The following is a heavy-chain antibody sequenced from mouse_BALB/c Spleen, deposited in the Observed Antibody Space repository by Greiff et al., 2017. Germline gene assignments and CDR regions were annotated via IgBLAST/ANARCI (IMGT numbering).Heavy chain of an antibody. V-gene: IGHV2-9*02. Sequence: QVQLKESGPGLVAPSQSLSITCTVSGFSLTSYGVHWVRQPPGKGLEWLGVIWAGGSTNYNSALMSRLSISKDNSKSQVFLKMNSLQTDDTAMYYCARDDGNPLYAMDYWGQGTSVTVSS. CDR3: ARDDGNPLYAMDY. J-gene: IGHJ4*01. CDR1: GFSLTSYG. D-gene: IGHD2-1*01. CDR2: IWAGGST.